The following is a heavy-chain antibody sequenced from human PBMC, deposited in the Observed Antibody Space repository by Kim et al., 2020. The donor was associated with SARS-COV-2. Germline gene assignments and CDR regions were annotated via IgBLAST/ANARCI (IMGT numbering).Heavy chain of an antibody. CDR2: INSNTGGT. J-gene: IGHJ4*02. CDR1: GYTFISYY. CDR3: ARGAGYSSGWYLDY. Sequence: ASVKVSCKASGYTFISYYIHWVRQAPGQGLEWMGWINSNTGGTSYAQKFQDRVTMTRDTSISTAYMELSRLTSDDTAIYYCARGAGYSSGWYLDYWDQGT. D-gene: IGHD6-19*01. V-gene: IGHV1-2*02.